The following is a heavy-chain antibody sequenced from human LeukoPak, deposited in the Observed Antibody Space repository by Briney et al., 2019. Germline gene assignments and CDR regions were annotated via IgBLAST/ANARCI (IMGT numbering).Heavy chain of an antibody. Sequence: PGGSLRLSCAASGFTFSDYYMSWIRQAPGKGLGWVSYISSSGSYTNYADSVKGRFTISRDNAKNSLYLQMNSLRAEDTAVYYCARDAELWFGELLHYYYYYGMDVWGQGTTVTVSS. V-gene: IGHV3-11*06. CDR2: ISSSGSYT. J-gene: IGHJ6*02. CDR3: ARDAELWFGELLHYYYYYGMDV. CDR1: GFTFSDYY. D-gene: IGHD3-10*01.